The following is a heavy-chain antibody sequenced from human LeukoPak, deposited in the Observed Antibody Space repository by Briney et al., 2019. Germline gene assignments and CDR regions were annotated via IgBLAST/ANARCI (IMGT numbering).Heavy chain of an antibody. CDR1: GFTFSNAW. D-gene: IGHD2-21*02. Sequence: GGSLRLSCAASGFTFSNAWMSWVRQAPGKALEWVGRIKSKTDGGTTDYAAPVKGRFTTSRDDSKNTLYLQMNSLKTEDTAVYYCTTDIVVVTATYYWGQGTLVTVSS. J-gene: IGHJ4*02. V-gene: IGHV3-15*01. CDR2: IKSKTDGGTT. CDR3: TTDIVVVTATYY.